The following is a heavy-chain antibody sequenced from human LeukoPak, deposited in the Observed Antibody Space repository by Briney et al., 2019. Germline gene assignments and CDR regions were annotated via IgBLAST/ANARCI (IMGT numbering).Heavy chain of an antibody. Sequence: ASVKVSCKASGYTWTSYSFHWVRQAPGQRLEWVGWINAGNGNTKYSQKLQGRVTITRDTSAKTACMEVSGLRSEDTAVYYCASEKVGLTLSTGDWGQGTLVTVSS. D-gene: IGHD1-26*01. J-gene: IGHJ4*02. CDR1: GYTWTSYS. CDR2: INAGNGNT. V-gene: IGHV1-3*01. CDR3: ASEKVGLTLSTGD.